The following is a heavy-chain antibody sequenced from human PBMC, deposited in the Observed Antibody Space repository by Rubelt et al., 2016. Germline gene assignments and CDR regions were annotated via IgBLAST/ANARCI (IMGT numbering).Heavy chain of an antibody. J-gene: IGHJ4*02. Sequence: QVQLVQSGAEVKKPGASVKVSCKASGYTFTSYAMPWVRQAPGQRPEGMGWINAGNGNQKYSQKFQGRVTITMDTSASTAYMELSSLGSEDTAVYYCATIAVAGYHPATVFDYWGQGTLVTVSS. CDR3: ATIAVAGYHPATVFDY. CDR1: GYTFTSYA. D-gene: IGHD6-19*01. CDR2: INAGNGNQ. V-gene: IGHV1-3*01.